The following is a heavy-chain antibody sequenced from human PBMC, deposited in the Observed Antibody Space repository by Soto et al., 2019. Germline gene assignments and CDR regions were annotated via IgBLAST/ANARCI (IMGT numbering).Heavy chain of an antibody. J-gene: IGHJ4*02. CDR1: GGSISSGGYY. V-gene: IGHV4-31*03. Sequence: PSETLSLTCTVSGGSISSGGYYWSWIRQHPGKGLEWIGYIYYSGSTYYNPSLTSRVTISVDTSKNQFSLKLSSVTAADTAVYYCARVPTAARRLVIPEYFDNWGQGTLVTVSS. CDR3: ARVPTAARRLVIPEYFDN. D-gene: IGHD3-9*01. CDR2: IYYSGST.